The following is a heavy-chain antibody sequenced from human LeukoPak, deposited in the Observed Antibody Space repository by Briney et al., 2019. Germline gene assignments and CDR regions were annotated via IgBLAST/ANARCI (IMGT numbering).Heavy chain of an antibody. Sequence: GGSLRLSCTASGFTFGDYAMSWVRQAPGKGLEWVGFIRSKGYGGTTEYAASVKGRFTISRDDSKSIANLQMNSLKTEDTAVYCCIRDYNYLWGSYRPEAFDIWGQGTMVTVSS. CDR1: GFTFGDYA. J-gene: IGHJ3*02. V-gene: IGHV3-49*04. D-gene: IGHD3-16*02. CDR2: IRSKGYGGTT. CDR3: IRDYNYLWGSYRPEAFDI.